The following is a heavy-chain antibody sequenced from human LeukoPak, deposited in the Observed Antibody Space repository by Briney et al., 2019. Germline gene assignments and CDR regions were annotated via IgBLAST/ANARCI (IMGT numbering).Heavy chain of an antibody. Sequence: SVKVSCKASGGTFSSYAISWVRQAPGQGLEWMGGIIPIFGTADYAQKFQGRVTITADESTSTAYMELRSLRSDDTAVYYCARIDCSGGSCPPDYWGQGTLVTVSS. V-gene: IGHV1-69*13. J-gene: IGHJ4*02. CDR1: GGTFSSYA. D-gene: IGHD2-15*01. CDR3: ARIDCSGGSCPPDY. CDR2: IIPIFGTA.